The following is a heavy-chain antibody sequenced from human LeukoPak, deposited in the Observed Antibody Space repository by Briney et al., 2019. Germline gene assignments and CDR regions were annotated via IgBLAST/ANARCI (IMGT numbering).Heavy chain of an antibody. D-gene: IGHD3-10*01. Sequence: ASVTVSCKASGYTFTSYDINWVRQATGKGLEWMGWMNPNSGNKAYAQKFQGRVTMTRNTSISTAYMELSSLRSEDTAVYYCARRTYYYGSGSYYNARQFGYWGQGTLVTVSS. CDR3: ARRTYYYGSGSYYNARQFGY. V-gene: IGHV1-8*01. CDR1: GYTFTSYD. CDR2: MNPNSGNK. J-gene: IGHJ4*02.